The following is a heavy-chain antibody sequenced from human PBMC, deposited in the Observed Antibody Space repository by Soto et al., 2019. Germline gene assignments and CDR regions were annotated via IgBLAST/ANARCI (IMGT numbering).Heavy chain of an antibody. CDR3: ARYASYYRLWSGYYPSRNGMDV. CDR1: GFTFSSFG. Sequence: QVQVVESGGGVVQPGRSLRLSCAASGFTFSSFGMHWVRQAPGKGLEWVSLIWYDGSKKSYGDSVKGRFTISRDNSRNTVYWQMNSLRADDTAVYYCARYASYYRLWSGYYPSRNGMDVWGQGTTVTVSS. D-gene: IGHD3-3*01. CDR2: IWYDGSKK. V-gene: IGHV3-33*01. J-gene: IGHJ6*02.